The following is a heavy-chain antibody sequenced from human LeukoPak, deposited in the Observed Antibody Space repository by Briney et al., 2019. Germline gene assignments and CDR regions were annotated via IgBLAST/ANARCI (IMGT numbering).Heavy chain of an antibody. CDR3: ARENRYCGGSCYSVASDDAFDI. CDR2: ISAYNGNT. V-gene: IGHV1-18*01. Sequence: GASVKVSCKASGYTFTNYGITWVRQAPGQGLEGMGWISAYNGNTNYAQKFQGRVTMTTDTSTNTVYMELRSLRSDDTAVYYCARENRYCGGSCYSVASDDAFDIWGQGTMVTVSS. CDR1: GYTFTNYG. J-gene: IGHJ3*02. D-gene: IGHD2-15*01.